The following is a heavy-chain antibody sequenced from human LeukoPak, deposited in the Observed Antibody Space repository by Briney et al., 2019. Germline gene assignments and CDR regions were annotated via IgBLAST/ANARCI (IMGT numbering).Heavy chain of an antibody. J-gene: IGHJ4*02. CDR2: MNPNSGNT. CDR1: GYTFTSYH. CDR3: ARDQEGFDY. V-gene: IGHV1-8*01. Sequence: GASVKVSCKASGYTFTSYHINWVRQATGQGLEWMGWMNPNSGNTGYAQKFQGRVTVTRDTSTSTVHMELSGLRSEDTAVYYCARDQEGFDYWGQGTLVTVSS.